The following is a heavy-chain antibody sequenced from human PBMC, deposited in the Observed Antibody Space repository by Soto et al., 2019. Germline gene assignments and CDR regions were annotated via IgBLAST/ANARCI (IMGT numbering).Heavy chain of an antibody. V-gene: IGHV3-30-3*01. Sequence: GGSLRLSCAASGFTFSSYAMHWVRQAPGKGLEWVAVISYDGSNKYYADSVKGRFTISRDNSKNTLYLQMNSLRAEDTAVYYCARSFDYWGQGTLVTVSS. CDR2: ISYDGSNK. J-gene: IGHJ4*02. CDR1: GFTFSSYA. CDR3: ARSFDY.